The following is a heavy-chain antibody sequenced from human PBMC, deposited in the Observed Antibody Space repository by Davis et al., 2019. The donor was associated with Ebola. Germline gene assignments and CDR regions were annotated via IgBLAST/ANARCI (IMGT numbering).Heavy chain of an antibody. D-gene: IGHD1-26*01. Sequence: GESLKISCAASGFTFSNAWMNWVRQAPGKGLEWVGRIKSKTDGETTDYAAPVKGRFTISRDDSKNTLYLQMNSLKTEDTAVYYCTTDLSAPWGQGTLVTVSS. CDR1: GFTFSNAW. J-gene: IGHJ5*02. V-gene: IGHV3-15*07. CDR3: TTDLSAP. CDR2: IKSKTDGETT.